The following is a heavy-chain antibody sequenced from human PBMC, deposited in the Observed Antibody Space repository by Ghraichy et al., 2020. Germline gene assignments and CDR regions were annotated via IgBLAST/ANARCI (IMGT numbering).Heavy chain of an antibody. Sequence: GGSLRLSCAASGFTVSSNYMSWVRQAPGKGLEWVSVIYSGGSTYYADSVKGRFTISRDNSKNTLYLQMNSLRAEDTAVYYCARDRGYYDSSGYSSYYYYGMDVWGQGTTVTVSS. CDR3: ARDRGYYDSSGYSSYYYYGMDV. J-gene: IGHJ6*02. CDR2: IYSGGST. CDR1: GFTVSSNY. V-gene: IGHV3-66*01. D-gene: IGHD3-22*01.